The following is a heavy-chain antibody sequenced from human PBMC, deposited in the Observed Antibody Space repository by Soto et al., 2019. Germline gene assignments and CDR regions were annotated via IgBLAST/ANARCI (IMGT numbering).Heavy chain of an antibody. CDR3: ARLSNYGSGWSTFDY. J-gene: IGHJ4*02. V-gene: IGHV4-59*01. Sequence: SETLSLTCTVSGGSINNYHGIWIRQPPGKGLEWIGYIFYRGDTNYSPSLKSRVTISVYTSKNQCSLKLNSVTTADTAVYYCARLSNYGSGWSTFDYWGRGTLVTGSS. CDR1: GGSINNYH. CDR2: IFYRGDT. D-gene: IGHD6-19*01.